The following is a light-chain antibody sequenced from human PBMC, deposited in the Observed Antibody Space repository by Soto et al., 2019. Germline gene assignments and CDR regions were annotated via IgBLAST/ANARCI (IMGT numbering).Light chain of an antibody. CDR2: GAA. Sequence: DIVRTQSPATLSVSPWERATLSCRASQSVSSNLAWYQQKPGQAPRLLIYGAATRATGIPARFSGSGSGTEFTLTISSLQSEDFAVDYCQQYNNGPGRTVGQGTKAEIK. CDR3: QQYNNGPGRT. CDR1: QSVSSN. V-gene: IGKV3-15*01. J-gene: IGKJ1*01.